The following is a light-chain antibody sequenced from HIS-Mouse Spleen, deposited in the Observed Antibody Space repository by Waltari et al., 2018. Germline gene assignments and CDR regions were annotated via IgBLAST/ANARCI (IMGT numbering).Light chain of an antibody. V-gene: IGKV2-28*01. CDR2: LGS. Sequence: EIVMTQSPLSLPVTPGEPASISSTSSQSLLHSNGYNYLDWYLQKPGQSPQLLIYLGSNRASGVPDRFSGSGSGTDVTLKISRVEAEDVGVYYCMQALQTPLTFGGGTKVEIK. J-gene: IGKJ4*01. CDR1: QSLLHSNGYNY. CDR3: MQALQTPLT.